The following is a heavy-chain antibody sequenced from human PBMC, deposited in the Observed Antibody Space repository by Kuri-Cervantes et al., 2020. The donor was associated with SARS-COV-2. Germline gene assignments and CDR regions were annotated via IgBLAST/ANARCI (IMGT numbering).Heavy chain of an antibody. D-gene: IGHD4-17*01. Sequence: SQTLSLTCAVDGGSFSGYYWSWVRQPPGKGLEWIGEINHIGSTNYYPSLKSRVTISVDTSKNQFSLKLMSVTAADTAVYYCARRGPTTVPTFTSLAEVGFQHWGQGTLVTVSS. CDR1: GGSFSGYY. V-gene: IGHV4-34*01. CDR3: ARRGPTTVPTFTSLAEVGFQH. CDR2: INHIGST. J-gene: IGHJ1*01.